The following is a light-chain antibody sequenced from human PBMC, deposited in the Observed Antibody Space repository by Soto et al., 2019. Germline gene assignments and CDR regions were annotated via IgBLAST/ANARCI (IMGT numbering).Light chain of an antibody. CDR3: QQYGDLPLT. CDR2: DAS. Sequence: DIQMTQSPSSLSASVGDRVTITCQASQDITDHLNWYQQKPGKAPTLLIYDASKLEAGVPSRFSGSGSGTRFTVTITSLQPEDLASYYCQQYGDLPLTFGGGTKVE. J-gene: IGKJ4*01. V-gene: IGKV1-33*01. CDR1: QDITDH.